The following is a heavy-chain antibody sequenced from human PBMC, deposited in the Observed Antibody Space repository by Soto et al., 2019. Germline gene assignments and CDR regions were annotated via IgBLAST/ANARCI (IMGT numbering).Heavy chain of an antibody. CDR2: ISAYNGNT. J-gene: IGHJ5*02. CDR1: GYTFTDYY. Sequence: AASVKVSCKASGYTFTDYYIHWVRQAPGQGLEWMGWISAYNGNTNYAQKLQGRVTMTTDTSTSTAYMELRSLRSDDTAVYYCARRGTVAATRYSWFDPWGQGTLVTVSS. V-gene: IGHV1-18*04. D-gene: IGHD6-19*01. CDR3: ARRGTVAATRYSWFDP.